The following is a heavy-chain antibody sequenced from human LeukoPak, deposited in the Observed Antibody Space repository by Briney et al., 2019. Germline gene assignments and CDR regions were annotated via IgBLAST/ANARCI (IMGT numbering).Heavy chain of an antibody. Sequence: SETLSLICAVYGGSFSGYYWSWIRQPPGKGLEWIGEINHSGSTNYNPSLKSRVTISVDTSKNQFSLKLSSVTAADTAVYYCARGRVQLEKTFDYWGQGTLVTVSS. D-gene: IGHD1-1*01. CDR3: ARGRVQLEKTFDY. V-gene: IGHV4-34*01. CDR1: GGSFSGYY. CDR2: INHSGST. J-gene: IGHJ4*02.